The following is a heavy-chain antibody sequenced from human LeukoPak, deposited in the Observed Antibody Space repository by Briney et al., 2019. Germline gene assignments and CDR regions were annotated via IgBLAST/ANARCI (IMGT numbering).Heavy chain of an antibody. V-gene: IGHV3-43*01. J-gene: IGHJ6*03. CDR1: GFTFDDYT. D-gene: IGHD1-7*01. CDR3: AKRRGLELLYYYYMDV. CDR2: ISWDGGST. Sequence: GGSLRLSCAASGFTFDDYTMHWVRQAPGKGLEWVSLISWDGGSTYYADSVKGRFTISRDNSKNTLYLQMNSLRAEDTAVYYCAKRRGLELLYYYYMDVWGKGTTVTVSS.